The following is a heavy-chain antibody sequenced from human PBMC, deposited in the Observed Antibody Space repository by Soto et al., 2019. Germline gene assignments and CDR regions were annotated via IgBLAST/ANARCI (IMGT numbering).Heavy chain of an antibody. J-gene: IGHJ4*02. CDR2: IYYSGST. CDR1: GGSISSGDYY. Sequence: PSETLSLTCTVSGGSISSGDYYWSWIRQPPGKGLEWIGYIYYSGSTYYNPSLKSRVTISVDTSKNQFSLKLSSVTAADTAVYYCARDLTDSSGSTALGYWGQGTLVTVSS. V-gene: IGHV4-30-4*01. D-gene: IGHD3-22*01. CDR3: ARDLTDSSGSTALGY.